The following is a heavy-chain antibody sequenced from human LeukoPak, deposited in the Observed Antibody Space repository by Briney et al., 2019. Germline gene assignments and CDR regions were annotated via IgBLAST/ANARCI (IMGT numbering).Heavy chain of an antibody. V-gene: IGHV3-30*18. CDR3: AKDWVEQQLVLDAFDI. Sequence: PGGSLRLSCAASGFTFSSYGMHWVRQAPGKGLEWVAVISYDGSNKYYADSVKGRFTISRDNSKNTLYLQMNSLRAEDTAVYYRAKDWVEQQLVLDAFDIWGQGTMVTVSS. CDR1: GFTFSSYG. J-gene: IGHJ3*02. D-gene: IGHD6-13*01. CDR2: ISYDGSNK.